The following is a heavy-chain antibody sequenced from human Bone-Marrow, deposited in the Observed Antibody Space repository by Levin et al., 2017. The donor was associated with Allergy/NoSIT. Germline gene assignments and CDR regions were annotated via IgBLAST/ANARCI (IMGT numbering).Heavy chain of an antibody. J-gene: IGHJ6*02. CDR3: TTDHNHGNLDG. CDR2: VKSKTDGGTT. D-gene: IGHD1-1*01. V-gene: IGHV3-15*01. Sequence: GGSLRLSCAASGFTFSHAWMIWVRQAPGKGLEWVGRVKSKTDGGTTDYAAPVKVRFTISREDSQNTLFLQMNSLKTEDTAVYYCTTDHNHGNLDGWGQGTTVTVPS. CDR1: GFTFSHAW.